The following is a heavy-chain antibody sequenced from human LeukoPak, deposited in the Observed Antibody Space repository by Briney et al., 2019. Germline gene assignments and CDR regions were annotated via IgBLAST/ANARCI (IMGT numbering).Heavy chain of an antibody. D-gene: IGHD6-13*01. V-gene: IGHV3-74*01. J-gene: IGHJ5*02. Sequence: GGSLRLSCAASGFTFSSYWMHWVRQAPGKGLVWVSRIKSDGSSTNYADSVKGRFTISRDNAKNTLYLQMNSLRAEDTAVYYCARGLIAAGDLLYHWGQGILVTVSS. CDR3: ARGLIAAGDLLYH. CDR1: GFTFSSYW. CDR2: IKSDGSST.